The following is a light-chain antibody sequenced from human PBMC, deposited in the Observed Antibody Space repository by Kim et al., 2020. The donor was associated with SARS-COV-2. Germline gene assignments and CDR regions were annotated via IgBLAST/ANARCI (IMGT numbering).Light chain of an antibody. CDR3: QVWDSSSDHVV. CDR1: NIGSKS. J-gene: IGLJ2*01. Sequence: APGKTARITCGGNNIGSKSVHWYQQKPGQAPVLVIYYDSDRPSGIPERFSGSNSGNTATLTISRVEAGDEADYYCQVWDSSSDHVVSGGGTQLTVL. V-gene: IGLV3-21*04. CDR2: YDS.